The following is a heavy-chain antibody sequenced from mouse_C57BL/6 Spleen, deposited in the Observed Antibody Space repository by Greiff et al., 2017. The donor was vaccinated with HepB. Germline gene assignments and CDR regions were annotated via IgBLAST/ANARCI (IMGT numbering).Heavy chain of an antibody. CDR3: ARRAYYSNDGYAMDY. V-gene: IGHV1-64*01. CDR2: IHPNSGST. Sequence: QVQLQQPGAELVKPGASVKLSCKASGYTFTSYWMHWVKQRPGQGLEWIGMIHPNSGSTNYNEKFKSKATLTVDKSSSTAYMQLSSLTSEDSAVYYCARRAYYSNDGYAMDYWGQGTSVTVSS. CDR1: GYTFTSYW. D-gene: IGHD2-5*01. J-gene: IGHJ4*01.